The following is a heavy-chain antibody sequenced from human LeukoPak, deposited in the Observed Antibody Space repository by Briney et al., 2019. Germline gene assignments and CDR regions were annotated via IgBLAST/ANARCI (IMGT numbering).Heavy chain of an antibody. CDR2: ISGSGGST. J-gene: IGHJ3*02. D-gene: IGHD3-10*01. CDR3: AKDHYKLSVAANDAFDI. Sequence: GASLRLSCAASGFTFSSYAMGWVRQAPGKGLELVSAISGSGGSTYYADSVKGRFTISRDNSKNTLYLQMNSLRAEDTAEYYCAKDHYKLSVAANDAFDIWGQGTMVTVSS. CDR1: GFTFSSYA. V-gene: IGHV3-23*01.